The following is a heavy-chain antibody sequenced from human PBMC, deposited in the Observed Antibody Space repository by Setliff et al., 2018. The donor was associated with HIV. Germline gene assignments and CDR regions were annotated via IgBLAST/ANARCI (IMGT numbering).Heavy chain of an antibody. CDR1: GFTFSDYT. Sequence: GGSLRLSCTASGFTFSDYTVTWVRQAPGKGLEWVATINEDGSKKYYGASVKGRFTVSRDNAKKSLYLQMNSLRDEDTAVYFCARGLERTNALFGVVSIWLDPWGQGTLVTVSS. CDR3: ARGLERTNALFGVVSIWLDP. J-gene: IGHJ5*02. CDR2: INEDGSKK. D-gene: IGHD3-3*01. V-gene: IGHV3-7*03.